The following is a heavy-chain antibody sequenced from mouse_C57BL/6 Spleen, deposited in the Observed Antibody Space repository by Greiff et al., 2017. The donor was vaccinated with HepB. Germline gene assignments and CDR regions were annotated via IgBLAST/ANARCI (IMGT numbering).Heavy chain of an antibody. Sequence: VQLQQSGAELVRPGSSVKLSCKASGYTFTSYWMDWVKQRPGQGLEWIGNIYPSDSETHYNQKFKDKATLTVDKSSSTAYMQLSSLTSEDSAVYYCATFTTGYFDVWGTGTTVTVSS. CDR1: GYTFTSYW. V-gene: IGHV1-61*01. CDR3: ATFTTGYFDV. J-gene: IGHJ1*03. CDR2: IYPSDSET. D-gene: IGHD1-1*01.